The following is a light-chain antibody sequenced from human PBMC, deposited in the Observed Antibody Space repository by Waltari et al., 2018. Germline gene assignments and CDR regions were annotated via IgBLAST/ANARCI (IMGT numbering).Light chain of an antibody. CDR1: QSILTY. CDR2: GAS. J-gene: IGKJ1*01. CDR3: QQPYDTPWA. Sequence: DIQMTQSPSSLSASVGDTVTITCRASQSILTYLNWSQHKPGRAPKLLIYGASNLQGGVPSRFTGSGSGTEFTLTITSLHPEDFATYYCQQPYDTPWAFGPGTKLQIK. V-gene: IGKV1-39*01.